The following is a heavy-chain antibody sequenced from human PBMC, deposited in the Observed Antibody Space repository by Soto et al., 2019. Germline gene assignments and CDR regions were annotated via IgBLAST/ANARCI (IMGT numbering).Heavy chain of an antibody. CDR3: ARYSRFLDQMNYGMDV. V-gene: IGHV1-69*06. CDR1: GGTFSSYA. J-gene: IGHJ6*02. Sequence: QVQLVQSGAEVKKPGSSVKVSWKASGGTFSSYAISWVRQAPGQGLEWMGGIIPIFGTANYAQKFQGRVTITADKSTSTAYMELSSLRSEDTAVYYCARYSRFLDQMNYGMDVWGQGTTVTVSS. CDR2: IIPIFGTA. D-gene: IGHD3-3*01.